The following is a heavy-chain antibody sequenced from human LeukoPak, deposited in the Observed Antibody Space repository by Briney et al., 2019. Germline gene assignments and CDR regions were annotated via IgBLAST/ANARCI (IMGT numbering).Heavy chain of an antibody. V-gene: IGHV4-30-4*01. CDR3: ARVRIAVAGTPFDY. CDR2: INHSGST. Sequence: NPSQTLSLTCTVSGGSISSGDYYWSWIRQPPGKGLEWIGEINHSGSTNYNPSLKSRVTISVDTSKNQFSLKLSSVTAADTAVYYCARVRIAVAGTPFDYWGQGTLVTVSS. J-gene: IGHJ4*02. D-gene: IGHD6-19*01. CDR1: GGSISSGDYY.